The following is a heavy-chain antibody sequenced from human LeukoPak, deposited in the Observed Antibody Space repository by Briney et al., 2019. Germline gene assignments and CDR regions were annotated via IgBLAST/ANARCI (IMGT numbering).Heavy chain of an antibody. J-gene: IGHJ4*02. Sequence: GGSLRLSYSASGFTFDTSWLHWVRQAPGKGLQWVANMKPDGSEKYYVDSVKGRFTISRDNAKNSLYLQMNSLRAEDTAVYYCEKFANPGYWGQGTLVAVSS. CDR3: EKFANPGY. CDR1: GFTFDTSW. CDR2: MKPDGSEK. D-gene: IGHD6-13*01. V-gene: IGHV3-7*01.